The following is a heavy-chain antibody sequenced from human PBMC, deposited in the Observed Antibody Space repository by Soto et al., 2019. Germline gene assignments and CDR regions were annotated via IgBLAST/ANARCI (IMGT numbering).Heavy chain of an antibody. D-gene: IGHD2-8*01. Sequence: QVQMVQSGPEVKKPGASVKISCKASEQTITGHYIQWVRQAPGQGLEWLGWINPKGDGKKYAQHFQGRITVTRDTSINTCYMKLRALTADDTAVYYCACVPLSYTTNGYLEHWGQGTLVTVSS. CDR2: INPKGDGK. CDR1: EQTITGHY. V-gene: IGHV1-2*02. J-gene: IGHJ4*02. CDR3: ACVPLSYTTNGYLEH.